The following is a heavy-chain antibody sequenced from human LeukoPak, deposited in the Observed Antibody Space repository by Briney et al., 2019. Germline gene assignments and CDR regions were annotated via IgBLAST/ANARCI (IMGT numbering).Heavy chain of an antibody. J-gene: IGHJ3*02. V-gene: IGHV2-5*01. CDR1: GFSLSTSGVG. Sequence: SGPTLVNPTQTLTLTCTFSGFSLSTSGVGVGWIRQPPGKALEWLALIYWNDDKRYSPSLRSRLTITKDTSKNQVVLTMTNMDPVDTATYYCAHSLSYDFWSGYHNDAFDIWGQGTMVTVSS. CDR3: AHSLSYDFWSGYHNDAFDI. CDR2: IYWNDDK. D-gene: IGHD3-3*01.